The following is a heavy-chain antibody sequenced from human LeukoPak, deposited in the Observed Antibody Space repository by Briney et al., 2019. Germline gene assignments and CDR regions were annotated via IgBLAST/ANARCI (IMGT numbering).Heavy chain of an antibody. CDR2: ISSSSSYI. Sequence: PGGSLRLSCAASGFTFSSYAMNWVRQAPGKGLEWVSSISSSSSYIYYGDSMKGRFTISRDNAKNSLYLQMNSLRAEDTAVYYCARAQDCSSISCYGSKWFDPWGQGTLVTVSS. CDR3: ARAQDCSSISCYGSKWFDP. V-gene: IGHV3-21*01. D-gene: IGHD2-2*01. CDR1: GFTFSSYA. J-gene: IGHJ5*02.